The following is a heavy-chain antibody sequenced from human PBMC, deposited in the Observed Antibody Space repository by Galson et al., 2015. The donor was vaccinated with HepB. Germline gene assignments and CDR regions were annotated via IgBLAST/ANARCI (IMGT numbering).Heavy chain of an antibody. CDR2: IYYSGST. D-gene: IGHD6-13*01. CDR3: ARDLAREGMAAAGTSAWFDP. Sequence: TLSLTCTVSGGSISSGGYYWSWIRQHPGKGLEWIGYIYYSGSTYYNPSLKSRVTISVDTSKNQFSLKLSSVTAADTAVYYCARDLAREGMAAAGTSAWFDPWGQGTLVTVSS. J-gene: IGHJ5*02. V-gene: IGHV4-31*03. CDR1: GGSISSGGYY.